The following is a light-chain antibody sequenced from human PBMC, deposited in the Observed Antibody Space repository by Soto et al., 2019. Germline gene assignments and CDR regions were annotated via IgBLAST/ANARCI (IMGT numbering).Light chain of an antibody. CDR2: GAS. J-gene: IGKJ1*01. CDR1: QDIRSD. Sequence: AIQMTQSPSSLSASVGDRVTITCRANQDIRSDLGWYQQKPGRAPQVLISGASYLQSGVQSRFSGYGSGTDFTLTITNLQPEDFVTYYCLQDYTYPRTFGQGTRVEIK. CDR3: LQDYTYPRT. V-gene: IGKV1-6*01.